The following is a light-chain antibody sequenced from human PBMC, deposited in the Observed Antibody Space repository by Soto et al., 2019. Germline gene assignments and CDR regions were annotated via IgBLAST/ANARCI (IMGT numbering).Light chain of an antibody. CDR3: QEYNTWPWT. CDR2: GVS. J-gene: IGKJ1*01. Sequence: ETVMTQSPATLSVSPGDRATLSCRASQSVNSNLAWYQQKLGQAPRVLIFGVSTRATGIPVRFSGSGSGTEFSLTINSLQSEDFAVYYCQEYNTWPWTFGQGTKVDIK. CDR1: QSVNSN. V-gene: IGKV3-15*01.